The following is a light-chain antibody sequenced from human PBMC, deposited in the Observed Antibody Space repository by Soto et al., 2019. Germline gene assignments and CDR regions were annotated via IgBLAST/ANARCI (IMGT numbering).Light chain of an antibody. CDR2: VNGDGSH. Sequence: QSVLTQSPSASASLGASVKLTCTLSSGHSSYAIAWHQQQSEKGPRFLVKVNGDGSHIKGDGIPDRFSGSSSGAERYLTISSLQSEGEADYYCQTWGSSWVFGGGTKLTVL. CDR3: QTWGSSWV. V-gene: IGLV4-69*01. CDR1: SGHSSYA. J-gene: IGLJ3*02.